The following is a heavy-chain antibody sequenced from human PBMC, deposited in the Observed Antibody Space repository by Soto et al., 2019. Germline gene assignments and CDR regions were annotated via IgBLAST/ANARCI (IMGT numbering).Heavy chain of an antibody. CDR1: GGSIISYY. Sequence: PSETLSLTCTVSGGSIISYYWSWILQPPGKGLEWIGYIYYSGSTNYNPSLKSRVTISVDTSKNQFSLKLSSVTAADTAVYYCARQIEYSSSSRWFDPWGQGTLVTVSS. CDR2: IYYSGST. CDR3: ARQIEYSSSSRWFDP. V-gene: IGHV4-59*08. J-gene: IGHJ5*02. D-gene: IGHD6-6*01.